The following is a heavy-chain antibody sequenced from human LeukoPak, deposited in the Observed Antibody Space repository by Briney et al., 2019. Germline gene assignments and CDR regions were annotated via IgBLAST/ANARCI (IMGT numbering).Heavy chain of an antibody. CDR1: GFTFSSYT. D-gene: IGHD6-13*01. V-gene: IGHV3-48*04. CDR2: ISSSSSTI. CDR3: AKDRYSSNWYYFDY. Sequence: PGGSLRLSCAASGFTFSSYTMNWVRQAPGKGLEWVSYISSSSSTIYYADSVKGRFTISRDNAKNSLYLQMNSLRAEDTALYYCAKDRYSSNWYYFDYWGQGTLVTVSS. J-gene: IGHJ4*02.